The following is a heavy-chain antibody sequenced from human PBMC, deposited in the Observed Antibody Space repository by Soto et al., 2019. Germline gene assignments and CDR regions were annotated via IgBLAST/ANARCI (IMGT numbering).Heavy chain of an antibody. D-gene: IGHD6-13*01. J-gene: IGHJ6*03. CDR1: SGSISSSNW. CDR3: SRLGSSSPYYLYYYYYMDV. Sequence: ASETLSLTCAVSSGSISSSNWWRWVRQTPGRGQEWIGEVYHSGSTKNNPSLKSRVTISVDKSKNQFSLKLSSMTATDTAVYYCSRLGSSSPYYLYYYYYMDVWGKGTTVTVSS. CDR2: VYHSGST. V-gene: IGHV4-4*02.